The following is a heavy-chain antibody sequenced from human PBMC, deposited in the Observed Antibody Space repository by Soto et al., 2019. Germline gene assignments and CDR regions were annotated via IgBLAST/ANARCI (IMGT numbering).Heavy chain of an antibody. D-gene: IGHD4-17*01. J-gene: IGHJ4*02. V-gene: IGHV4-30-2*01. Sequence: SETLSLTCTVSGGSISSGGYYWSWIRQHPGKGLEWIGYIYHSGSTYYNPSLKSRVTISVDRSKNQFSLKLSSVTAADTAVYYCARGVTTVTTIDYWGKGTLVTVSS. CDR1: GGSISSGGYY. CDR3: ARGVTTVTTIDY. CDR2: IYHSGST.